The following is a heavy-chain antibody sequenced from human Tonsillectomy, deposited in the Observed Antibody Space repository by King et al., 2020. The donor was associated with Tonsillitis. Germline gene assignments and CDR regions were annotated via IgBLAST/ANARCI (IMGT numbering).Heavy chain of an antibody. D-gene: IGHD1-26*01. CDR1: GGSFSGYY. CDR2: INHSGNT. V-gene: IGHV4-34*01. CDR3: ARDSLLFFYAFDI. J-gene: IGHJ3*02. Sequence: VQLQQWGAGLLKPSETLSLTCGVYGGSFSGYYWSWIRQPPGKGLEWIGEINHSGNTYYNPSLKSRVTISVDTSKNQFSLKLSSLTAADTAMYYCARDSLLFFYAFDIWGQGTMVTVSS.